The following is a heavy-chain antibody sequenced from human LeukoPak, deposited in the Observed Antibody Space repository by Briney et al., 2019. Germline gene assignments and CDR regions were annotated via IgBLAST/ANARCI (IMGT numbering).Heavy chain of an antibody. V-gene: IGHV3-48*01. CDR2: ISYSTTIM. Sequence: PGTSLRLSCAAPGFIFSGYGMSWVRQAPGKGLEWVSYISYSTTIMYYTDSVKGRFTISRDNAKNSLFLQMNSLRAEDTAVYYCARDRGYVDYWGQGILVTVSS. CDR3: ARDRGYVDY. J-gene: IGHJ4*02. D-gene: IGHD3-10*01. CDR1: GFIFSGYG.